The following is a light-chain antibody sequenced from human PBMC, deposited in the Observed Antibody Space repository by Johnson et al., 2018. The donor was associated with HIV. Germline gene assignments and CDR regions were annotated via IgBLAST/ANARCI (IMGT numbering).Light chain of an antibody. Sequence: QSVLTQPPSVSAAPGQKVTISCSGGSSNIGSTSVSWYQQVPGTAPKLLIYENNKRPSGIPDRFSGSKSGTSATLDITGLQTGDEADYYCGTWDSSLSAPGYVFGTGTKVTVL. V-gene: IGLV1-51*02. J-gene: IGLJ1*01. CDR2: ENN. CDR1: SSNIGSTS. CDR3: GTWDSSLSAPGYV.